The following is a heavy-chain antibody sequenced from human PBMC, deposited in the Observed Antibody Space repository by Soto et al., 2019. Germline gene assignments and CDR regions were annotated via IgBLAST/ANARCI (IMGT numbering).Heavy chain of an antibody. D-gene: IGHD2-15*01. CDR2: ISSSSSYI. J-gene: IGHJ3*02. CDR1: GFTFSSYS. CDR3: ARYPAPVAATPHDAFDI. V-gene: IGHV3-21*01. Sequence: GGSLRLSCAASGFTFSSYSMNWVRQAPGKGLEWVSSISSSSSYIYYADSVKGRFTISRDNAKNSLYLQMNSLRAEDTAVYYCARYPAPVAATPHDAFDIWGQGTMVTVSS.